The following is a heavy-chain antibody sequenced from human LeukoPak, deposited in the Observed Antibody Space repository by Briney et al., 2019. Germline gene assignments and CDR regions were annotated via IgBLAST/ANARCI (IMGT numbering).Heavy chain of an antibody. V-gene: IGHV4-59*01. CDR1: GGSISSYY. CDR3: ARELVRVGAGFIDY. Sequence: PSETLSLTCTVSGGSISSYYWSWIRQPPGKGLEWIGYIYYSGSTNYNPSLKSRVTISVDTSKNQFSLKLSSVTAADTAVYYCARELVRVGAGFIDYWSQGTLVTVSS. CDR2: IYYSGST. J-gene: IGHJ4*02. D-gene: IGHD1-26*01.